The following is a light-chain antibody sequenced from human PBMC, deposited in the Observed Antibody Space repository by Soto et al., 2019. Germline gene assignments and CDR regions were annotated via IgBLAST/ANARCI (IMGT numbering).Light chain of an antibody. CDR3: QQYSNWPPIT. CDR2: DAS. CDR1: QSVSSN. J-gene: IGKJ5*01. V-gene: IGKV3-15*01. Sequence: EIVMTQSPATLSVSPGERATLSCRASQSVSSNLAWYQQIPGQAPRLLIYDASTRATGIPARFSGSGSGTEFTLSISSLQSEDFAVYYCQQYSNWPPITFGQGTRLEIK.